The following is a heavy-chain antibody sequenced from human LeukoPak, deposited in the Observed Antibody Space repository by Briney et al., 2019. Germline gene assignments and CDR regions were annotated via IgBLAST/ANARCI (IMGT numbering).Heavy chain of an antibody. Sequence: GGSLRLSCAASGFTFSSYAMSWVRQAPGKGLEWVSAISGSGGSTYYADSVKGRFTISRNNSKNTLYLQMNSLRAEDTAVYYCAKDYYGSGSLVSYYYYYMDVWGKGTTVTVSS. V-gene: IGHV3-23*01. CDR2: ISGSGGST. CDR3: AKDYYGSGSLVSYYYYYMDV. D-gene: IGHD3-10*01. J-gene: IGHJ6*03. CDR1: GFTFSSYA.